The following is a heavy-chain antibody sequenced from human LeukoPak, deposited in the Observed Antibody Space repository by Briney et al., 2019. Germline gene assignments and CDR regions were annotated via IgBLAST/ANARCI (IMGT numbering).Heavy chain of an antibody. CDR3: AKDREFRDIVVVVAAMTH. CDR2: ITYDGTNT. J-gene: IGHJ4*02. Sequence: GGSLRLSCAASGFTFSSYGMHWVRQAPGKGLEWVAFITYDGTNTYYADSVKGRFTISRDNSKNTLYLQMNSLRPEDTAVYYCAKDREFRDIVVVVAAMTHWGQGTLVTVSS. V-gene: IGHV3-30*18. D-gene: IGHD2-15*01. CDR1: GFTFSSYG.